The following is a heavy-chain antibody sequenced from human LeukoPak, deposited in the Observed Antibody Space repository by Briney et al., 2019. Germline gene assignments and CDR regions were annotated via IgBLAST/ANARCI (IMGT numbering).Heavy chain of an antibody. D-gene: IGHD3-10*01. Sequence: GASVKVSCKASGYTFTGYYMHRVRQAPGQGLEWMGWINPNSGGTNYAQKFQGRVTMTRDTSISTAYMELSRLRSDDTAVYYCALSGAHSGNPPDYWGQGTLVTVSP. J-gene: IGHJ4*02. CDR1: GYTFTGYY. CDR3: ALSGAHSGNPPDY. V-gene: IGHV1-2*02. CDR2: INPNSGGT.